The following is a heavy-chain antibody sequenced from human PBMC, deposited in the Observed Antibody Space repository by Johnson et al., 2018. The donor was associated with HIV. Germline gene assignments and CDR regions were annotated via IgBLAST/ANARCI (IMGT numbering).Heavy chain of an antibody. V-gene: IGHV3-23*04. CDR3: AKDLGSYQYWVDAFDI. CDR2: ISGSGGST. CDR1: GFSFSTYA. J-gene: IGHJ3*02. D-gene: IGHD2/OR15-2a*01. Sequence: VQLVESGGGVVQPGRSLRLSCAASGFSFSTYAMHWVRQAPGKGLEWVSAISGSGGSTYYADSVKGRFTISRDNSKNTLYLQMNSLRAEDTAGYYCAKDLGSYQYWVDAFDIGGQGTMVTVSS.